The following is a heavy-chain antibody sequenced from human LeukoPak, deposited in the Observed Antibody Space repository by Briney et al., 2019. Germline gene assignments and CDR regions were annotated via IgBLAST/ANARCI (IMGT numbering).Heavy chain of an antibody. CDR2: ISGSGATT. V-gene: IGHV3-23*01. D-gene: IGHD2-21*02. J-gene: IGHJ5*01. CDR1: GFTFRTYA. Sequence: GGSLRLSCAASGFTFRTYAMTWVRQAPGKGLEWVSSISGSGATTYNADPLKGRFTISRDNSKNTLYLQMNSLRAEDSAVYYCAKGGHPAVVTTRFDSWGQGTLVTVSS. CDR3: AKGGHPAVVTTRFDS.